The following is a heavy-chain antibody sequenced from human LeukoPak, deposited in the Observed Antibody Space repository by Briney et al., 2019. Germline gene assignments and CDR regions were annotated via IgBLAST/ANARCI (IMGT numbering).Heavy chain of an antibody. Sequence: GRSLRLSCAASGFTFSSYAMHWVRQAPGKGLEWVAVISYDGSNKYYADSVKDRFTISRDNSKNTLYLQMNSLRAEDTAVYYCARETGGDNYYYYGMDVWGKGTTVTVSS. CDR2: ISYDGSNK. CDR1: GFTFSSYA. D-gene: IGHD1-26*01. CDR3: ARETGGDNYYYYGMDV. V-gene: IGHV3-30*04. J-gene: IGHJ6*04.